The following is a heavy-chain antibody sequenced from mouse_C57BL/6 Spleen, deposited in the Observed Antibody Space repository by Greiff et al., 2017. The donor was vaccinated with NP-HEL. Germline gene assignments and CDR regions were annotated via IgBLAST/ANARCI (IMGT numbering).Heavy chain of an antibody. J-gene: IGHJ2*01. D-gene: IGHD1-1*01. V-gene: IGHV1-64*01. Sequence: VQLQQPGAELVKPGASVKLSCKASGYTFISYWMHWVKQRPGQGLEWIGMIHPNSGSTNYNEKFKSKATLTVDKSSSTAYMQLSSLTSEDSAVYYCARITTVDDFDYWGQGTTLTVSS. CDR3: ARITTVDDFDY. CDR2: IHPNSGST. CDR1: GYTFISYW.